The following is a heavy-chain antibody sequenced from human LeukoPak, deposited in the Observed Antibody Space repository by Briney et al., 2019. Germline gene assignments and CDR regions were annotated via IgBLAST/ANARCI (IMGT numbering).Heavy chain of an antibody. CDR2: ISYDGSNK. CDR1: GFTFSSYA. CDR3: ARVKQWLVRVGWFDP. D-gene: IGHD6-19*01. V-gene: IGHV3-30*14. J-gene: IGHJ5*02. Sequence: GGSPRLSCAASGFTFSSYAMHWVRQAPGKGLEWVAVISYDGSNKYYADSVKGRFTISRDNSKNTLYLQMNSLRAEDTAVYYCARVKQWLVRVGWFDPWGQGTLVTVSS.